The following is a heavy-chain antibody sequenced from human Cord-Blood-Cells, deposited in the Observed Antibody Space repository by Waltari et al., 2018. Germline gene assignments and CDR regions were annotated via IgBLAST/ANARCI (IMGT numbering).Heavy chain of an antibody. J-gene: IGHJ3*02. CDR3: ARPSQYCSSTSCYAFDI. V-gene: IGHV1-69*01. CDR2: IIPIFGKA. D-gene: IGHD2-2*01. Sequence: QVQLVQSGAEVKKPGSSVKVSCKASGGTFSSYAISWVRQAPGQGLGWMGGIIPIFGKANYAQKFQGRVTITADESTSTAYMELSSLRSEDTAVYYCARPSQYCSSTSCYAFDIWGQGTMVTVSS. CDR1: GGTFSSYA.